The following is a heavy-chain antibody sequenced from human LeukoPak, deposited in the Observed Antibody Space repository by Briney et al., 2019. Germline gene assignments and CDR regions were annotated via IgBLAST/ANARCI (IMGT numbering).Heavy chain of an antibody. J-gene: IGHJ4*02. CDR1: GFTFSSYW. D-gene: IGHD2-2*01. Sequence: PGGSLRLSCAASGFTFSSYWMSWVRQAPGKGLEWVANIKQDGSEKYYVDSVKGRFTISRDNAKNSLYLQMNSLRAEDTAVYFCARNYCSSTSCYEAGDYWGQGTLVTVSS. V-gene: IGHV3-7*01. CDR3: ARNYCSSTSCYEAGDY. CDR2: IKQDGSEK.